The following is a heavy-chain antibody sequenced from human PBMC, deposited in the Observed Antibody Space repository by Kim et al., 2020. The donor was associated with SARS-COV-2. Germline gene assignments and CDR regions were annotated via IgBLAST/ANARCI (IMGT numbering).Heavy chain of an antibody. CDR3: ARTLSHYDFWSAYYKADGFDI. Sequence: GESLKISCKGYGYSFSDYWIGWVRQMPGSGLEWIGIIYPGDDDTRYSPSFQGQVTISADTSISTAYLQWSSLKASDTAMYYCARTLSHYDFWSAYYKADGFDIGGQGTMVTVSS. V-gene: IGHV5-51*01. CDR1: GYSFSDYW. J-gene: IGHJ3*02. D-gene: IGHD3-3*01. CDR2: IYPGDDDT.